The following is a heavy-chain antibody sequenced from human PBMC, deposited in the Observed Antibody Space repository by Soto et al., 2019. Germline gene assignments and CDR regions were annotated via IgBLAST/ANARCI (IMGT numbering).Heavy chain of an antibody. V-gene: IGHV2-5*02. CDR2: LYWDDDK. CDR1: GFSLSTSGVG. Sequence: QITLKESGPTLVKPTQTLTLTCTFSGFSLSTSGVGVGWIRQPPGKALEWLALLYWDDDKRYSPSLKSRLTITKDTCKNQVVLTMTNMDPVDTATYYCAHRWGGSYTYYFDDWGQGTLVTVSS. J-gene: IGHJ4*02. D-gene: IGHD1-26*01. CDR3: AHRWGGSYTYYFDD.